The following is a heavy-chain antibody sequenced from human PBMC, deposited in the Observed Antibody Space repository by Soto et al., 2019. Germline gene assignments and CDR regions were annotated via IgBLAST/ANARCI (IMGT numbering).Heavy chain of an antibody. Sequence: GGSLGVSWAASGCTVSSNYMSWVRQAPGKGLEWVSVIYSGGSTYYADSVKGRFTISRHNSKNTLYLQMNRLRAADTAVDYCARGLYWCGGSCYSGRNHYYHYYDMDVLGQGTPVTGSS. CDR2: IYSGGST. V-gene: IGHV3-53*04. D-gene: IGHD2-15*01. J-gene: IGHJ6*02. CDR1: GCTVSSNY. CDR3: ARGLYWCGGSCYSGRNHYYHYYDMDV.